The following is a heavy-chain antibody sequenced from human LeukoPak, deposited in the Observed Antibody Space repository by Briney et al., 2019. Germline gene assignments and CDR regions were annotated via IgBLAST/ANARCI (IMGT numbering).Heavy chain of an antibody. CDR2: IYTSGST. Sequence: SETLSLTCTVSGGSISSYYWSWIWQPAGKGLEWIGRIYTSGSTNYNPSLKSRVTMSVDTSKNQFSLKLSSVTAADTAVYYCAREKPSCPFCGFDPWGQGTLVTVSS. J-gene: IGHJ5*02. CDR1: GGSISSYY. V-gene: IGHV4-4*07. CDR3: AREKPSCPFCGFDP. D-gene: IGHD2-2*01.